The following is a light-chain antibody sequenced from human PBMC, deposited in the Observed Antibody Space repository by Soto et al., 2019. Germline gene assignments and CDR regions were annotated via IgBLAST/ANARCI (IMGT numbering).Light chain of an antibody. CDR2: GAG. J-gene: IGKJ1*01. Sequence: EIVMTQSPAALSVSPGERATLSCRASQSVRSDLAWYQQKPGQAPRLLMYGAGNRASGIPDRFRGSGSGTDFTLTISRLEPEDFAVYYCQQYGSLSRTFGQGTKVDIK. CDR1: QSVRSD. V-gene: IGKV3-20*01. CDR3: QQYGSLSRT.